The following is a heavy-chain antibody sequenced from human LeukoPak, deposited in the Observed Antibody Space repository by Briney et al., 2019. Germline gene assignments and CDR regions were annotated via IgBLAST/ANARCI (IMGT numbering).Heavy chain of an antibody. Sequence: SETLSLTCTVSGYSISSGYYWGWIRQPPGKGLEWIGSIYHSGSTYYNPSLKSRVTISVDTSKNQFSLKLSSVTAADTAVYYCARVVRRITIFGVVIQNWFDPWGQGTLVTVSS. J-gene: IGHJ5*02. CDR3: ARVVRRITIFGVVIQNWFDP. D-gene: IGHD3-3*01. V-gene: IGHV4-38-2*02. CDR2: IYHSGST. CDR1: GYSISSGYY.